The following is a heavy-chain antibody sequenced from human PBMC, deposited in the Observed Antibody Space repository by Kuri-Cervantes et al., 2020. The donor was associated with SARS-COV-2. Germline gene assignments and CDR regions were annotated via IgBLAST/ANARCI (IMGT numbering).Heavy chain of an antibody. CDR2: ISSDGNNE. D-gene: IGHD2-21*01. Sequence: GESLKISCAASRFPFSSCAMHWARLAPGKGLPWVAFISSDGNNEYYAGSVRGRFTISRDNSNNTLYLQVDSLRAEDTALYYCAKDRVGVLDSWGQGTQVTVSS. CDR3: AKDRVGVLDS. V-gene: IGHV3-30*17. J-gene: IGHJ5*01. CDR1: RFPFSSCA.